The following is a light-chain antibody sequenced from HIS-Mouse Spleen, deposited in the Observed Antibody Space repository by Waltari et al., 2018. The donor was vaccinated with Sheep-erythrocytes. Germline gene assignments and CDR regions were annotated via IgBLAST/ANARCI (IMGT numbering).Light chain of an antibody. CDR3: CSYAGSYNHV. CDR2: DVS. Sequence: QSALTQPRSVSGSPGQSATISCTGTSSDVGGDNYVSWYQQHPGKAPKLMIYDVSKRPSGVPDRFSGSKSGNTASLTISGLQAEDEADYYCCSYAGSYNHVFATGTKVTVL. V-gene: IGLV2-11*01. CDR1: SSDVGGDNY. J-gene: IGLJ1*01.